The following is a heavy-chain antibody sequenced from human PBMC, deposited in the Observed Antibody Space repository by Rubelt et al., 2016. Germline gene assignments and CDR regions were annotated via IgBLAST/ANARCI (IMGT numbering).Heavy chain of an antibody. J-gene: IGHJ4*02. CDR2: ISGHSGNT. D-gene: IGHD7-27*01. Sequence: QAQLVQSGAEVKKPGASVKVSCKASGFTFNNYHLTWVRQAPGQRLEWMGWISGHSGNTDYVQKFKGRGTLTTDTATCTAYMELRGLGSGDTARYFCAGVGNWGIDHWGQGTLVTVSS. V-gene: IGHV1-18*01. CDR3: AGVGNWGIDH. CDR1: GFTFNNYH.